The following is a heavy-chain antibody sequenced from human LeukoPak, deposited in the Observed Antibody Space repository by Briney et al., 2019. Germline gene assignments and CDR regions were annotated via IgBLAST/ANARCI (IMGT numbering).Heavy chain of an antibody. J-gene: IGHJ6*02. CDR3: AKDTPNPYGMDV. CDR1: ESNFSSYA. Sequence: PGGSLRLSCAASESNFSSYALSWVRQAPGKGLEWVSAISGSGGSTYYADSVKGRFTISRDNSKNTLYLQMNSLRAQDTAVYYCAKDTPNPYGMDVWGQGTTVTVSS. CDR2: ISGSGGST. V-gene: IGHV3-23*01.